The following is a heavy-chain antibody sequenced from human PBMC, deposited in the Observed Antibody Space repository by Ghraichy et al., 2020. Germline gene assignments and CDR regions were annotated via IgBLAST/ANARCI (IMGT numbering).Heavy chain of an antibody. V-gene: IGHV4-39*01. J-gene: IGHJ4*02. CDR3: ARGRRVVVAATFGY. Sequence: SETLSLTCTVSGGSISSSSYYWGWIRQPPGKGLEWIGSIYYSGSTYYNPSLKSRVTISVDTSKNQFSLKLSSVTAADTAVYYCARGRRVVVAATFGYWGQGTLVTVSS. CDR2: IYYSGST. CDR1: GGSISSSSYY. D-gene: IGHD2-15*01.